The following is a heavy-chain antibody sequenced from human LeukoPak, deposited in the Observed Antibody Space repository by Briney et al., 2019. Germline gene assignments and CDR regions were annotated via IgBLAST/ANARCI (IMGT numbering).Heavy chain of an antibody. J-gene: IGHJ5*02. D-gene: IGHD3-22*01. CDR1: GGSISSYY. Sequence: SETLSLTCTVSGGSISSYYWTWIRQPAGKGLEWIGRIYSSGSTNYSPSLKSRVTMSVDTSENQFSLKLSSVTAADTAVYYCARDRSSGYYYHPWGQGTLVTVSS. V-gene: IGHV4-4*07. CDR3: ARDRSSGYYYHP. CDR2: IYSSGST.